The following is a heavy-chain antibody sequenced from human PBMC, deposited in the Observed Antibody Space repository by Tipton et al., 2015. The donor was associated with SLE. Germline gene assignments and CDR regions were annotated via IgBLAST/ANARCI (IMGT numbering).Heavy chain of an antibody. V-gene: IGHV4-59*12. D-gene: IGHD6-19*01. CDR3: ARGVDSSGWDDAFDI. Sequence: TLSLTCTVSGASISSYYWSWIRQPPGKGLEWIGYIFYIGSTNYNPSLKSRVTMSVDTSKNQFSLKLSSVTAADTAVYYCARGVDSSGWDDAFDIWGQGTMVTV. CDR1: GASISSYY. CDR2: IFYIGST. J-gene: IGHJ3*02.